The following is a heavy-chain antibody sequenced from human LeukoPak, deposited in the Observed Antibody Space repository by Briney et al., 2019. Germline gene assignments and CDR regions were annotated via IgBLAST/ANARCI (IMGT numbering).Heavy chain of an antibody. V-gene: IGHV4-39*07. D-gene: IGHD5-24*01. CDR2: IYYSGTT. J-gene: IGHJ4*02. CDR3: ARDGEMATIENYFDY. Sequence: GWIRQPPGKGLEWIGSIYYSGTTHYNPSLKSRVTISLDTSKNQFSLRLTSVTAADTAVYYCARDGEMATIENYFDYWGQGTLVTVSS.